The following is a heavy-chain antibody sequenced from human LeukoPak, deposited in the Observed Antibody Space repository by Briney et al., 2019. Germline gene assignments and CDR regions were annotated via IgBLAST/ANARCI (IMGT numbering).Heavy chain of an antibody. CDR1: GFTFSSYA. J-gene: IGHJ4*02. Sequence: GGSLRLSCAASGFTFSSYAMSWVRQAPGKGLEWGSAISGSGGSTYYADSVKGRFTISRDNSKNTLYLQMNSLRAEDTAVYYCAKVRYGDLGADYWGQGTLVTVSS. CDR2: ISGSGGST. V-gene: IGHV3-23*01. D-gene: IGHD4-17*01. CDR3: AKVRYGDLGADY.